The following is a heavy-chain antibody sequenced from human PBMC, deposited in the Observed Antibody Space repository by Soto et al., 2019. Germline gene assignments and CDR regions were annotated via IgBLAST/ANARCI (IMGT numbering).Heavy chain of an antibody. Sequence: PGGSLRPSCAPSAFTFKSYAVSWVRHAPGKGMEWVSVITGRGDSTYYADSVKGRFTISRDNSKNTLYLQMNSLRAEDTAVYYCAKELRHDYNLAYFANWGQGTLVTVS. CDR2: ITGRGDST. CDR1: AFTFKSYA. CDR3: AKELRHDYNLAYFAN. V-gene: IGHV3-23*01. D-gene: IGHD4-4*01. J-gene: IGHJ4*02.